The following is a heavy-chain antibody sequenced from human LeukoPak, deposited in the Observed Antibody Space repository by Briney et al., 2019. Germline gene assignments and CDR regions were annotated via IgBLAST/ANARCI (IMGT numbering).Heavy chain of an antibody. CDR1: GFTFSSYG. J-gene: IGHJ4*02. CDR2: ISYDGSNK. CDR3: ARIYGDWKGYFDY. Sequence: GGSLRLSCAASGFTFSSYGMHWVRQAPGKGLEWVAVISYDGSNKYYADSVKGRFTISRDNSKNTLYLQMNSLRAEDTAVYYCARIYGDWKGYFDYWGQGTLVTVSS. V-gene: IGHV3-30*03. D-gene: IGHD4-17*01.